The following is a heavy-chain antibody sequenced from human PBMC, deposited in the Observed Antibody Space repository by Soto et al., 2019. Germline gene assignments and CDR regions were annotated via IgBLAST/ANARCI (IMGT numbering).Heavy chain of an antibody. CDR3: ARGGGRIVVVVAATGWFDP. V-gene: IGHV4-34*01. CDR2: INHSGST. CDR1: GGSFSGYY. Sequence: SSETLSLTCAVYGGSFSGYYWSWIRQPPGKGLEWIGEINHSGSTNYNPSLKSRVTISVDTSKNQFSLKLSSVTAADTAVYYCARGGGRIVVVVAATGWFDPWGQGTLVTVS. J-gene: IGHJ5*02. D-gene: IGHD2-15*01.